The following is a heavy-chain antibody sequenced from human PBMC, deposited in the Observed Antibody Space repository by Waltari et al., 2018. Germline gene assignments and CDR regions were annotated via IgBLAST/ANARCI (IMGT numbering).Heavy chain of an antibody. CDR3: ARGGYDFWSGYYPNFDY. D-gene: IGHD3-3*01. J-gene: IGHJ4*02. CDR1: GGSFSGYY. V-gene: IGHV4-34*01. CDR2: INHSGRT. Sequence: QVQLQQWGAGLLKPSETLSLTCAVYGGSFSGYYWSWIRQPTGKGLEWIGEINHSGRTNYNPSLKSRVTISVDTSKNQFSLKLSSVTAADTAVYYCARGGYDFWSGYYPNFDYWGQGTLVTVSS.